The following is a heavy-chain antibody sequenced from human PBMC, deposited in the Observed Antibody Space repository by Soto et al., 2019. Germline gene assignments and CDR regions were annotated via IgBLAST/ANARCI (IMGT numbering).Heavy chain of an antibody. J-gene: IGHJ4*02. CDR2: ISYDGSNK. V-gene: IGHV3-30*04. Sequence: GGSLRLSCAASGFTFSSYAMHWVRQAPGKGLEWVAVISYDGSNKYYADSVKGRFTISRDNSKNTLYLQMNSLRAEDTAVYYCVRARDDSSGYYYGPFDYWGQGTLVTVSS. CDR1: GFTFSSYA. D-gene: IGHD3-22*01. CDR3: VRARDDSSGYYYGPFDY.